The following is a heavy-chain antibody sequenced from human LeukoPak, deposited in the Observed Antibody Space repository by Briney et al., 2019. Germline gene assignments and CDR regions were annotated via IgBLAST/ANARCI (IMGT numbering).Heavy chain of an antibody. CDR1: GGTFSSYA. D-gene: IGHD3-22*01. CDR2: MNPNSGNT. Sequence: GASVKVSCKASGGTFSSYAISWVRQAPGQGLEWMGWMNPNSGNTGYAQKFQGRVTMTRNTSISTAYMELSSLRSEDTAVYYCATRRDYYDSSGSHDYWGQGTLVTVSS. V-gene: IGHV1-8*02. CDR3: ATRRDYYDSSGSHDY. J-gene: IGHJ4*02.